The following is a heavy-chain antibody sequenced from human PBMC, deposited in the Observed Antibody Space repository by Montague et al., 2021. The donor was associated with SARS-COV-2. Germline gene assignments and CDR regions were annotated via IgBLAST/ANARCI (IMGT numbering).Heavy chain of an antibody. D-gene: IGHD3-10*01. Sequence: SETLSLTCTVSGGSIRSYYWGWIRQPPGKELEWIGNIYYSGTTYYNPSLQSRGTISVDTSKNHLSLRLSSVTAADTAVYFCARGMIRGVTTPFDYWGQGSQVTVSS. J-gene: IGHJ4*02. CDR1: GGSIRSYY. CDR2: IYYSGTT. V-gene: IGHV4-39*02. CDR3: ARGMIRGVTTPFDY.